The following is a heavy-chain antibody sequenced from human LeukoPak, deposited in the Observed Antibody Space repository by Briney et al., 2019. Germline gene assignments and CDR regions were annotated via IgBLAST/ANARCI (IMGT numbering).Heavy chain of an antibody. CDR2: MNPNSGNT. V-gene: IGHV1-8*01. CDR3: AREAHCSSTSCYMDV. D-gene: IGHD2-2*01. J-gene: IGHJ6*04. CDR1: GYTFTSYD. Sequence: ASVKVSCKASGYTFTSYDINWVRQATGQGLEWMGWMNPNSGNTGYAQKFQGRVTITRNTSISTAYMELSSLRSEDTAVYYCAREAHCSSTSCYMDVWGKGTTVTVSS.